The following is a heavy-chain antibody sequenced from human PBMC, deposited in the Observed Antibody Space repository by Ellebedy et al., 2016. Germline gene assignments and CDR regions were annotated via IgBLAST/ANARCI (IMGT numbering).Heavy chain of an antibody. Sequence: SVKVSXXASGGTFSSYAISWVRQAPGQGLEWMGGIIPIFGTANYAQKFQGRVTITADESTSTAYMELSSLRSEDTAVYYCARDDSGYSYGYDYWGQGTLVTVSS. CDR3: ARDDSGYSYGYDY. D-gene: IGHD5-18*01. CDR1: GGTFSSYA. V-gene: IGHV1-69*13. J-gene: IGHJ4*02. CDR2: IIPIFGTA.